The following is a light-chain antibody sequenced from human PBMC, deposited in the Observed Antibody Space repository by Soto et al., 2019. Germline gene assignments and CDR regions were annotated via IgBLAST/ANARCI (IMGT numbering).Light chain of an antibody. CDR1: QLVSSNF. CDR2: AAS. J-gene: IGKJ1*01. V-gene: IGKV3-20*01. Sequence: EILLTQSPGPLSFSPGERATLSCRASQLVSSNFLAWYQQKPGQAPRLLIYAASNRAIATPGRFSGSGSGTDFTLTISRLEPEDEAFYYCQQYGSSPWTFGQGTKVEIK. CDR3: QQYGSSPWT.